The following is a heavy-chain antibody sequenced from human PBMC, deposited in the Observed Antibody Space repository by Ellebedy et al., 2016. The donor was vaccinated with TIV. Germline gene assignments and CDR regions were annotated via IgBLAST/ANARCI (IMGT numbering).Heavy chain of an antibody. CDR3: AREVWYPAS. CDR2: INTDGGST. J-gene: IGHJ4*02. V-gene: IGHV3-74*01. Sequence: PGGSLRLSCAASGFTFSTYWMHWVRQAPGKVLMWVSRINTDGGSTGYADSVKGRFTISRDNAKNTLYLQMNGLRAEDTAVHYCAREVWYPASWGQGTLVTVSS. CDR1: GFTFSTYW. D-gene: IGHD6-13*01.